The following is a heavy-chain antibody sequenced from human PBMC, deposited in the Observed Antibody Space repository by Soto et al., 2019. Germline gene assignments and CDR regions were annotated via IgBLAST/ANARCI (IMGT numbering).Heavy chain of an antibody. J-gene: IGHJ6*02. CDR3: AMNEGAARPSYYCGMDV. Sequence: QVQLVQSGAEVKKPGASVKVSCKASGYTFTSYGISWVRQAPGQGLEWMGWISAYNGNTNYAQKLQGRVTMTTNTSTSTAYMELRSLRSDDTAVYYCAMNEGAARPSYYCGMDVWGQGATVTVSS. D-gene: IGHD6-6*01. CDR2: ISAYNGNT. V-gene: IGHV1-18*04. CDR1: GYTFTSYG.